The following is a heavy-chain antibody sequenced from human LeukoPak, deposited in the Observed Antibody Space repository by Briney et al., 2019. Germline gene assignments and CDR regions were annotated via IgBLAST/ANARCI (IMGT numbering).Heavy chain of an antibody. CDR3: ARPNYSGSSGAFDI. V-gene: IGHV1-18*01. CDR2: ISAYNGNT. J-gene: IGHJ3*02. CDR1: GYTFTTYG. Sequence: ASVKVSCKASGYTFTTYGISWVRQAPGQGLEWMGWISAYNGNTNYAQKLQGRVTMTTDTSTSTAYMELRSLRSDDTAVYYCARPNYSGSSGAFDIWGQGTMVTVSS. D-gene: IGHD3-10*01.